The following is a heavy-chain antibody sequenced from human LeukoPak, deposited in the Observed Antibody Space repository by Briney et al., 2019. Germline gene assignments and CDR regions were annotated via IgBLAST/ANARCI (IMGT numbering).Heavy chain of an antibody. J-gene: IGHJ4*02. D-gene: IGHD4-23*01. CDR1: GGSISSYY. V-gene: IGHV4-59*01. Sequence: SETLSLTCTVSGGSISSYYWSWIRQPPGKGLEWIGYIYYSGSTNYNPSLKSRVTISVDTSKNQFSLKLSSVTAADTAVYYCASLTPVIYWGQGTLVTVSS. CDR3: ASLTPVIY. CDR2: IYYSGST.